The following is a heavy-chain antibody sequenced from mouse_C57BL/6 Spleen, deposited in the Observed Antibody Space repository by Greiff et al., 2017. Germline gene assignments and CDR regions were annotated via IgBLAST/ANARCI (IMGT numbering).Heavy chain of an antibody. D-gene: IGHD1-1*01. J-gene: IGHJ3*01. CDR1: GFTFSSYG. CDR3: ARPFYYYGSSAGWFAY. Sequence: EVMLVESGGDLVKPGGSLKLSCAASGFTFSSYGMSWVRQTPDKRLEWVATISSGGSYTYYPDSVKGRFNISRDNDKNTLYLQTSSLKSEDTAMYYCARPFYYYGSSAGWFAYWGQGTLVTVSA. V-gene: IGHV5-6*02. CDR2: ISSGGSYT.